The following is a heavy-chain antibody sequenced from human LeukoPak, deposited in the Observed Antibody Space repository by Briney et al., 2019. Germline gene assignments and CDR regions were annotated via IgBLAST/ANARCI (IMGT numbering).Heavy chain of an antibody. CDR2: IYHSGST. D-gene: IGHD6-19*01. Sequence: PSETLSLTCTVSGGSISSSRDYWGWIRQPPGKGLEWIGSIYHSGSTYYNPSLKSRVTISVDTSKNQFSLKLSSVAAADTAVYYCARHVEIAVAGPIDYWGQGTLVTVSS. CDR1: GGSISSSRDY. CDR3: ARHVEIAVAGPIDY. V-gene: IGHV4-39*01. J-gene: IGHJ4*02.